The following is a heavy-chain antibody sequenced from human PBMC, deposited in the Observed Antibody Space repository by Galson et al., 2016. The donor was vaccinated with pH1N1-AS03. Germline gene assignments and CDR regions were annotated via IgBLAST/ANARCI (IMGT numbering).Heavy chain of an antibody. CDR1: GFTFSTYW. CDR3: VRDYWGSWI. CDR2: ITSDGSTT. V-gene: IGHV3-74*01. D-gene: IGHD7-27*01. Sequence: SLRLSCATSGFTFSTYWMHWARHVPGKGLVWVSCITSDGSTTFYAESVKGRFTISRDNAKSTLYLQMNSLTDDDPAVYYCVRDYWGSWIWCQGTLVTLS. J-gene: IGHJ4*02.